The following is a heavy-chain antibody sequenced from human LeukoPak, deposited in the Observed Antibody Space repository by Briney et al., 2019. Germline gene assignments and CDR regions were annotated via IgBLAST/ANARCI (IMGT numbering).Heavy chain of an antibody. D-gene: IGHD5-12*01. V-gene: IGHV3-66*01. J-gene: IGHJ4*02. CDR2: IYSGGTT. CDR1: GFTFSSYS. Sequence: GGSLRLSCAASGFTFSSYSMNWVRQAPGKGLEWVSVIYSGGTTYYADSVKGRFTISRDNSKNTVFLQMNSLRAEDTAVYYCAGDSGQRGYSGYIFDYWGQGTLVTVSS. CDR3: AGDSGQRGYSGYIFDY.